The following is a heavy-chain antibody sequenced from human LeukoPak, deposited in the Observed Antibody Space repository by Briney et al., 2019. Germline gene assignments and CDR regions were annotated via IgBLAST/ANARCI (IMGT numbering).Heavy chain of an antibody. CDR2: INSVGSST. CDR3: AKTGYGNSWDANVRSTFDY. Sequence: GGSLRLSCAASGFTFSSLWMHWVRQAPGKGLVWVSRINSVGSSTSYADSVKGRFTISRDSSTNTLFLQMNSLRAEDTAMYFCAKTGYGNSWDANVRSTFDYWGQGTLVTVSS. V-gene: IGHV3-74*01. D-gene: IGHD6-13*01. CDR1: GFTFSSLW. J-gene: IGHJ4*02.